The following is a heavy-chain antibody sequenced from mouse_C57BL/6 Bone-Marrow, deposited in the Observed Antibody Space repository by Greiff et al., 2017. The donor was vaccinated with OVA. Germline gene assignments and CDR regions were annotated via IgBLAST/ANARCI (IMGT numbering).Heavy chain of an antibody. Sequence: VQLQQSGPELVKPGASVKISCKASGYTFTDYYMNWVKQSPGKSLEWIGDINPNNGGTSYNQKFKGKATLTVDKSSSTAYMELRSLTSEDSAVYYCARERVITTVVAPFAYWGQGTLVTVSA. CDR1: GYTFTDYY. D-gene: IGHD1-1*01. CDR2: INPNNGGT. J-gene: IGHJ3*01. V-gene: IGHV1-26*01. CDR3: ARERVITTVVAPFAY.